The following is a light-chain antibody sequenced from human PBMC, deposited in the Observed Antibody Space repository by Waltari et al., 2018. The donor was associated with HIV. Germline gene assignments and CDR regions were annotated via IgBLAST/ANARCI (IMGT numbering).Light chain of an antibody. J-gene: IGLJ2*01. V-gene: IGLV1-44*01. Sequence: QSVLTQPPPVSGTPGQRVSISCSGSSSKSGTNVVNWYQHLPGKAPKLIIYSNNQRPSGVPDRFSGSKSDTSASLAISGLQFDDEADYYCAAWDDTLNGHVIFGGGTKVTVL. CDR2: SNN. CDR3: AAWDDTLNGHVI. CDR1: SSKSGTNV.